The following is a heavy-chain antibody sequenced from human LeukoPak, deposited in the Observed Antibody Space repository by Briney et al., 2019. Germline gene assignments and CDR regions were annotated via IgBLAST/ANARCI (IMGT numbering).Heavy chain of an antibody. CDR2: INPNSGGT. CDR1: GYTFTGYY. V-gene: IGHV1-2*02. D-gene: IGHD4-11*01. Sequence: ASVKVSCKASGYTFTGYYMHWVRQAPGQGLEWMGWINPNSGGTNYAQKFQGRVTMTRDTSISTAYMELSRLRSDDTAVYYCASCPYSNYLIFDYWGQGTLVTVSS. J-gene: IGHJ4*02. CDR3: ASCPYSNYLIFDY.